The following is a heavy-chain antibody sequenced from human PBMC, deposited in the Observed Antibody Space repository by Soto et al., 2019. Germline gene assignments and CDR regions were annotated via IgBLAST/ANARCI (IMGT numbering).Heavy chain of an antibody. Sequence: SVKVSCKASGGTFSSYTISWVRQAPGQGLEWMGRIIPILGIANYAQRFQGRVTITADKSTSTAYMELSSLRSEDTAVYYCARLLLSRVDFDPWGQGTLVTVSS. J-gene: IGHJ5*02. CDR1: GGTFSSYT. V-gene: IGHV1-69*02. CDR2: IIPILGIA. D-gene: IGHD3-16*02. CDR3: ARLLLSRVDFDP.